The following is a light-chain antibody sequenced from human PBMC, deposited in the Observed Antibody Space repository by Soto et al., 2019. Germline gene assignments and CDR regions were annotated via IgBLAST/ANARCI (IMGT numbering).Light chain of an antibody. CDR2: GAS. CDR1: QNISSN. V-gene: IGKV3-15*01. Sequence: EIVMTQSPATLSVSPGDRATLSCRASQNISSNLAWYQQRAGQAPRLLIYGASTRATGIPVRFSGSGSGTEFTLTIRRLQSEDFAVYYCQHYNNWPSWTFGQGTKVEI. J-gene: IGKJ1*01. CDR3: QHYNNWPSWT.